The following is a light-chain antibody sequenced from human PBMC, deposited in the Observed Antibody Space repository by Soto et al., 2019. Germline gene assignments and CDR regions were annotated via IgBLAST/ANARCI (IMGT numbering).Light chain of an antibody. Sequence: EIVLTQSPGTLSLSPGEGATLSCRASRSVSSRYLAWYQQKPGQAPRLLIYGASSRATGIPDRFSGSGSGTDFTLTISRLEPEDFAVYHCHQYGYSPNTFGQGTKLETK. CDR1: RSVSSRY. J-gene: IGKJ2*01. CDR2: GAS. CDR3: HQYGYSPNT. V-gene: IGKV3-20*01.